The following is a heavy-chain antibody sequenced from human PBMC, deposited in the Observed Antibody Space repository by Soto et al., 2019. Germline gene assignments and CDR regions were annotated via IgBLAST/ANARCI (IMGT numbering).Heavy chain of an antibody. CDR3: ARDSPDIVATDYYYCYGMDV. Sequence: PGGSLRLSCAASGFTFSSYSMNWVRQAPGKGLEWVSSISSSSSYIYYADSVKGRFTISRDNAKNSLYLQMNSLRAEDTAVYYCARDSPDIVATDYYYCYGMDVWGQGTTVTVSS. V-gene: IGHV3-21*01. CDR2: ISSSSSYI. D-gene: IGHD5-12*01. J-gene: IGHJ6*02. CDR1: GFTFSSYS.